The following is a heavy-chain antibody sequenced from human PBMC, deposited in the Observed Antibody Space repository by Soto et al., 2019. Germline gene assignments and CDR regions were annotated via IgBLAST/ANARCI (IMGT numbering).Heavy chain of an antibody. CDR3: ARDPGRAVAGSNCFDS. Sequence: SQTLSLTCATSGDSVSSNSAAWNWIRQSPSRGLEWLGRTYYRSKWYNDYAVSVKSRITINPDTSKNQFSLQLNSVTPEDTAVYYCARDPGRAVAGSNCFDSWGRGTLVIVSS. V-gene: IGHV6-1*01. D-gene: IGHD6-19*01. CDR1: GDSVSSNSAA. J-gene: IGHJ5*01. CDR2: TYYRSKWYN.